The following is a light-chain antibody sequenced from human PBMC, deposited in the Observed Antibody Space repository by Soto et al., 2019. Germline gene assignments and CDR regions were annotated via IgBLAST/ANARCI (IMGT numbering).Light chain of an antibody. CDR3: QQYGSSGT. Sequence: ESVLTQSPGTLSLSPGERAALCCRASQSVSNNYLAWYQQKPGQAPRLLIYGASNRATGIPDRFSGSGSGTDFTLTIGRLEPEDFAVYYCQQYGSSGTFGQGTKVDIK. V-gene: IGKV3-20*01. J-gene: IGKJ1*01. CDR2: GAS. CDR1: QSVSNNY.